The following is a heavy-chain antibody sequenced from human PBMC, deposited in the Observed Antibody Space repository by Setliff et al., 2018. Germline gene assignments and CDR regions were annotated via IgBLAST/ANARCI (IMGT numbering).Heavy chain of an antibody. CDR3: TRDWGGWYDY. Sequence: GGSLRLSCAASGFTSNMYGVHWVRQAPGKGLEWVAYIRHDGTNENYADSVKGRFTVSRDNSRNTLFLQMNSLRTEDTAVYYCTRDWGGWYDYWGQGTLVTVSS. D-gene: IGHD6-19*01. V-gene: IGHV3-30*02. J-gene: IGHJ4*02. CDR2: IRHDGTNE. CDR1: GFTSNMYG.